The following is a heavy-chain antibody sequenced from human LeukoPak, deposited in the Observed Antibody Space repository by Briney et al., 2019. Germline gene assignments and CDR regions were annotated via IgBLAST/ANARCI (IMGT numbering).Heavy chain of an antibody. V-gene: IGHV4-34*01. CDR2: INHSGST. J-gene: IGHJ4*02. CDR3: ASRGYCSGGSCYYFDY. D-gene: IGHD2-15*01. Sequence: SETLSLTCAVYGGSFSGYYWSWIRQPPGKGLEWIGVINHSGSTNYNPSLKSRVTISVDTSKNQFSLKLSSVTAADTAVYYCASRGYCSGGSCYYFDYWGQGTLVTVSS. CDR1: GGSFSGYY.